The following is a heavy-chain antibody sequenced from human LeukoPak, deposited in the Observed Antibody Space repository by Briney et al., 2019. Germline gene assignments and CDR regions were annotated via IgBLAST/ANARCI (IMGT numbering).Heavy chain of an antibody. CDR2: VNDNGAST. Sequence: GGSLRLSCAASGFTFSSCAMSWVRQAPGKGLEWVSGVNDNGASTYYADSVKGRFTISRDNSKNTLYLQLNSVRVEDAAIYYCAKGRTGNSYSPLDLWGQGTMVTVS. CDR1: GFTFSSCA. J-gene: IGHJ3*01. CDR3: AKGRTGNSYSPLDL. V-gene: IGHV3-23*01. D-gene: IGHD7-27*01.